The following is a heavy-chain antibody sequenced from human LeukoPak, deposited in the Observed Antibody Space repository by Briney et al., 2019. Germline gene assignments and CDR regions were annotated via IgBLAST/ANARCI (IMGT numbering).Heavy chain of an antibody. V-gene: IGHV4-59*01. CDR2: IYYSGST. CDR3: ARGSHYDILTLDI. Sequence: SETLSLTCTVAGGSISSYYWSWIRQPPGKGLEWIGYIYYSGSTNYNPSLKGRVTISVDTSKNQFSLKLSSVTAADTAVYYCARGSHYDILTLDIWGQGTMVTVSS. CDR1: GGSISSYY. D-gene: IGHD3-9*01. J-gene: IGHJ3*02.